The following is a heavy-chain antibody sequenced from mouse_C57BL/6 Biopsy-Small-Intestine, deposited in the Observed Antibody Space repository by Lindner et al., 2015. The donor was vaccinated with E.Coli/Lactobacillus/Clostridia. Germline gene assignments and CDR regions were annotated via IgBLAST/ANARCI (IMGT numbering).Heavy chain of an antibody. CDR3: ARRPPYAMDY. Sequence: VQLQESGAELARPGASVKLSCKASGYTFTSFGISWVKQRTGQGLEWIGEIYPTSGNTYYNEKFKGKATLTADRSSSTAYMELRGLTPEDSAVYFCARRPPYAMDYWGQGTSVIVSS. CDR2: IYPTSGNT. V-gene: IGHV1-81*01. CDR1: GYTFTSFG. J-gene: IGHJ4*01.